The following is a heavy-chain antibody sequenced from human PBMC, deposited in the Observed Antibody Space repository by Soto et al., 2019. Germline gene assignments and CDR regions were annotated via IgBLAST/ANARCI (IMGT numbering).Heavy chain of an antibody. CDR2: ISSSSSYI. D-gene: IGHD5-12*01. Sequence: EVQLVESGGGLVKPGGSLRLSCAASGFTFSSYSMNWVRQAPGKGLEWVSSISSSSSYIYYADSVKGRFTISRDNAKNSLYLQMNSLRAEDTAVYYCARDRGGKSRRLWDAFDIWGQGTMVTVSS. J-gene: IGHJ3*02. V-gene: IGHV3-21*01. CDR1: GFTFSSYS. CDR3: ARDRGGKSRRLWDAFDI.